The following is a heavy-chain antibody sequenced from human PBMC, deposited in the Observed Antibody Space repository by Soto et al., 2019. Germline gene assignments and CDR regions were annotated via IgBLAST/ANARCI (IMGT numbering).Heavy chain of an antibody. Sequence: GGSLRLSCAAPGFSVSTSHISWVRLAPGKGLEWVSVIYSGGATHYADSVKGRVTISRDNSKNTLYLQMNSLRAEDTAVYYCARDRVYSSSWVDYWGQGTLVTVS. J-gene: IGHJ4*02. D-gene: IGHD6-13*01. CDR2: IYSGGAT. CDR1: GFSVSTSH. CDR3: ARDRVYSSSWVDY. V-gene: IGHV3-66*02.